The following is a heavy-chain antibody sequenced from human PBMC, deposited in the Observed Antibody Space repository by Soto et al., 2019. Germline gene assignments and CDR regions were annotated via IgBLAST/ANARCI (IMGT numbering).Heavy chain of an antibody. V-gene: IGHV3-33*01. CDR2: IWYDGSNK. J-gene: IGHJ6*02. D-gene: IGHD3-10*01. CDR1: GFTFSSYG. Sequence: GGSLRLSCAASGFTFSSYGMHWVRQAPGKGLEWVAVIWYDGSNKYYADSVKGRFTISRDNSKNTLYLQMNSLRAEDTAVYYCARAFGFYYGSGNGMDVWGQGTTVTVSS. CDR3: ARAFGFYYGSGNGMDV.